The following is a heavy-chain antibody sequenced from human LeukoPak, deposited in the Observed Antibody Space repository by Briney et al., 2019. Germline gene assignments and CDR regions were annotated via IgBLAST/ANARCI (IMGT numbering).Heavy chain of an antibody. CDR2: ITPILGIA. V-gene: IGHV1-69*04. CDR3: ARSSSGDDAFDI. J-gene: IGHJ3*02. CDR1: GGTFSSYA. Sequence: SVKVSCKASGGTFSSYAISWVRQAPGQGLEWMGRITPILGIANYAQKFQGRVTITADKSTSTAYMELSSLRSEDTAVYYCARSSSGDDAFDIWGQGTMVTVSS. D-gene: IGHD3-22*01.